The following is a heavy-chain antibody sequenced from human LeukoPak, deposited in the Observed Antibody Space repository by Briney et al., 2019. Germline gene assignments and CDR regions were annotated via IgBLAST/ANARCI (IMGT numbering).Heavy chain of an antibody. Sequence: GGSLRPSCAASGFTLSSYSMNWARQAPGKGLEWVSFISSSSTYIYYADSVKGRFIISRDNAKDSLYLQMNSLRVEDTAVYYCLRGDRRDYWGQGTLVTVSS. CDR3: LRGDRRDY. CDR1: GFTLSSYS. J-gene: IGHJ4*02. V-gene: IGHV3-21*06. CDR2: ISSSSTYI.